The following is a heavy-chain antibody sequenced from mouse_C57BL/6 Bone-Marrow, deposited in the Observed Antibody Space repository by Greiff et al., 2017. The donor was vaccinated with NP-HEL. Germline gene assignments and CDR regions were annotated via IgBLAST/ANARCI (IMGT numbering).Heavy chain of an antibody. J-gene: IGHJ1*03. CDR2: INPSNGGT. CDR3: AREFPLLLRYWYFDV. Sequence: QVQLQQPGTELVKPGASVKLSCKASGYTFTSYWMHWVKQRPGQGLEWIGNINPSNGGTNYNEKFKSKATLTVDKSSSTAYMQLSSLTSEDSAVYYCAREFPLLLRYWYFDVWGTGTTVTVSS. V-gene: IGHV1-53*01. D-gene: IGHD1-1*01. CDR1: GYTFTSYW.